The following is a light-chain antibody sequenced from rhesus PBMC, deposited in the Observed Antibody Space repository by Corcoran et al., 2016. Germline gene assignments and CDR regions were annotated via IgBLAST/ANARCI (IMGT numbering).Light chain of an antibody. CDR1: QSVSSN. CDR2: YAS. Sequence: EIVMTQSPATLSLSPGERATLSCRASQSVSSNLAWYQQKPGQAPRLLINYASNRATGFPDRFSGSGSGTDFTLTISSLEPEDVGVYYCQQYNNWNSFGQGTKVEIK. J-gene: IGKJ2*01. CDR3: QQYNNWNS. V-gene: IGKV3-35*01.